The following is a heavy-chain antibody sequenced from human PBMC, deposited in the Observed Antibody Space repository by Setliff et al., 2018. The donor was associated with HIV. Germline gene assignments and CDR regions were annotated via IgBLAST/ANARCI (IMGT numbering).Heavy chain of an antibody. Sequence: SETLSLTCTFSGVTSGDYYWTWIRQHPVKGLEWIGYIYSSGTKYYNPSLKSRLALSLDTSKNQFSLTLKSVTAADAAVYYCARGFCSGGFCHPNFYHYMDVWGKGTTVTVSS. J-gene: IGHJ6*03. CDR1: GVTSGDYY. V-gene: IGHV4-31*03. D-gene: IGHD2-15*01. CDR2: IYSSGTK. CDR3: ARGFCSGGFCHPNFYHYMDV.